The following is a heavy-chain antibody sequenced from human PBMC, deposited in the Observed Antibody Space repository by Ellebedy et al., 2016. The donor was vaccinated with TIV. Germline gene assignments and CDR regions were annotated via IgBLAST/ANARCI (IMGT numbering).Heavy chain of an antibody. CDR2: IYYSGST. CDR1: GGSISSSSYY. Sequence: GSLRLXXTVSGGSISSSSYYWGWIRQPPGKGLEWIGSIYYSGSTYYNPSLKSRVTISVDTSKNQFSLKLSSVTAADTAVYYCARDGGYSYGRPRGMDVWGQGTTVTVSS. D-gene: IGHD5-18*01. J-gene: IGHJ6*02. V-gene: IGHV4-39*02. CDR3: ARDGGYSYGRPRGMDV.